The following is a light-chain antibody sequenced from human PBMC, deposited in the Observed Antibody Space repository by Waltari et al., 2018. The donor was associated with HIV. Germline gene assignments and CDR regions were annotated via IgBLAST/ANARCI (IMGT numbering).Light chain of an antibody. CDR1: QTIVRDY. V-gene: IGKV3-20*01. CDR2: GAS. CDR3: HQYGNSPWT. Sequence: EIVLTQSPGTLSLSPGERVTLSCTASQTIVRDYLAWYQPKPGQAPRHLIYGASSRATGIPDRFSGSGSGTDFTLIISRLEPEDFAVYYCHQYGNSPWTFGQGTKVEIK. J-gene: IGKJ1*01.